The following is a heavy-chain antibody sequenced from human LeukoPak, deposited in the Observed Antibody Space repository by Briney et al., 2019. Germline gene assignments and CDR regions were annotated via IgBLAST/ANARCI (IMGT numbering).Heavy chain of an antibody. V-gene: IGHV1-2*02. CDR2: INPNSGGT. CDR1: GYTFTGYY. Sequence: GASVKVSSKASGYTFTGYYIHWVRQAPGQGLEWMGWINPNSGGTNYAQKFQGRVTMTRDTSISTAYMELSRLRSDDTAVYYCAKVGLFGVAHIAQYNWFDPWGQGTLVTVSS. D-gene: IGHD3-3*01. CDR3: AKVGLFGVAHIAQYNWFDP. J-gene: IGHJ5*02.